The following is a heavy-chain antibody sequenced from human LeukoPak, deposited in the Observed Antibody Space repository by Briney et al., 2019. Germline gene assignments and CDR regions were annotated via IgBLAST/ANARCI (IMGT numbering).Heavy chain of an antibody. Sequence: SETLSLTCSVSGGSISSHYWSWIRQPAGKGLEWIGRIYTSGSTNYNPSLKSRVTIAVDTSKNQFSLKLSSVTAADTAVYYCARDGRVDYGDYTFDYWGQGTLVTVSS. D-gene: IGHD4-17*01. CDR1: GGSISSHY. CDR2: IYTSGST. J-gene: IGHJ4*02. CDR3: ARDGRVDYGDYTFDY. V-gene: IGHV4-4*07.